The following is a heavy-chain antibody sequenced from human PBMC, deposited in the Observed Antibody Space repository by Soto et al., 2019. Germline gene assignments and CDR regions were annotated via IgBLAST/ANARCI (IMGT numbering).Heavy chain of an antibody. V-gene: IGHV4-30-2*01. J-gene: IGHJ6*02. CDR3: ARGGSRFYGMDV. CDR1: GGSISSGGYS. CDR2: IYHTGTT. Sequence: QLQLQESGSGLVKPSQTLSLTCAVSGGSISSGGYSWSWIRQPPGKGLEWIGHIYHTGTTHYNPSLRSRVTVSVDMSKTPFSLKLSSVTAADTAVYYCARGGSRFYGMDVWGQGTTVTVSS.